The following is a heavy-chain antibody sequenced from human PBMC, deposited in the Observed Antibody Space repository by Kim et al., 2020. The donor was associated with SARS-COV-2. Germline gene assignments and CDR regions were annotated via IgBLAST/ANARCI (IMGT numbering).Heavy chain of an antibody. CDR3: ARTYSSSWYRWFDP. Sequence: SETLSLTCTVSGGSISSYYWSWIRQPPGKGLEWIGYIYYSGSTNYNPSLKSRVTISVDTSKNQFSLKLSSVTAADTAVYYCARTYSSSWYRWFDPWGQGTLVTVSS. CDR1: GGSISSYY. V-gene: IGHV4-59*13. CDR2: IYYSGST. J-gene: IGHJ5*02. D-gene: IGHD6-13*01.